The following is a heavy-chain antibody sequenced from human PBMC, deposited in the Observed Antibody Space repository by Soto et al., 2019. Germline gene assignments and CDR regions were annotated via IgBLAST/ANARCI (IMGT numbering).Heavy chain of an antibody. Sequence: QVQLVESGGGVVQPGRSLRLSCAASGFTFSSYGMHWVRQAPGKGLEWLAIIWYDGGKTFYADSVKGRFTISRDNSKNTLHLQMSSLRAEDTAVYHCARDQGILATGTVGGWFAPWGQGTQVTVSS. CDR1: GFTFSSYG. J-gene: IGHJ5*02. D-gene: IGHD1-7*01. CDR2: IWYDGGKT. V-gene: IGHV3-33*01. CDR3: ARDQGILATGTVGGWFAP.